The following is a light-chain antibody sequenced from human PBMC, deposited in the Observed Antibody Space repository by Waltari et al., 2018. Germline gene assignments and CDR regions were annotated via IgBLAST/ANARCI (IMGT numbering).Light chain of an antibody. CDR1: QSLLSSDGKTY. Sequence: DVVMTKSPPSLPVIPGPPASISCRSSQSLLSSDGKTYLNWLQQKSGQPPRRLIYKVSIRESGVPDRFSGSGAGTNFTLRITRVEAEDVAMYFCVQGTTVPWTFGQGTRVEIK. J-gene: IGKJ1*01. V-gene: IGKV2-30*01. CDR2: KVS. CDR3: VQGTTVPWT.